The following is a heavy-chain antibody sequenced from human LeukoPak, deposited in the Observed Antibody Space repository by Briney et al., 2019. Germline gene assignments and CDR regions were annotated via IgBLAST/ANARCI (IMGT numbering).Heavy chain of an antibody. CDR1: GFTFSSYA. V-gene: IGHV3-23*01. J-gene: IGHJ5*02. D-gene: IGHD3-22*01. CDR2: ISGSGGST. Sequence: TGGSLRLSCAASGFTFSSYAMSWVRQAPGKGLEWASAISGSGGSTYYADSVKGRFIISRDNSKNTLYLQMNSLRAEDTAVYYCARKSITMIVVVTWGQGTLVTVSS. CDR3: ARKSITMIVVVT.